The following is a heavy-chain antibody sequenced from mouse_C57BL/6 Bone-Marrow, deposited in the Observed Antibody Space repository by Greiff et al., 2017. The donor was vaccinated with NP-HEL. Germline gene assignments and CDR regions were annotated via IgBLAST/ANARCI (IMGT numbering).Heavy chain of an antibody. Sequence: QVQLQQPGAELVRPGSSVKLSCKASGYTFTSYWMDWVKQRPGQGLEWIGNIHPSDSETHYNQKFKDKATLTVDKSSSTAYMQLSSLTSEDSAVYYCARVTGSPFDYWGQGTTLTVSS. V-gene: IGHV1-61*01. J-gene: IGHJ2*01. CDR2: IHPSDSET. CDR1: GYTFTSYW. D-gene: IGHD4-1*01. CDR3: ARVTGSPFDY.